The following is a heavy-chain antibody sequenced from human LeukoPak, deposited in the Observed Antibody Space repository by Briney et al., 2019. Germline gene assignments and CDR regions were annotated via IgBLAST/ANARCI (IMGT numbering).Heavy chain of an antibody. Sequence: PGGSLRLSCAASGFTFSSYGMHWVRQAPGKGLEWVTVISYEGRNIFCADSVTGRFIISRDNSKNTLYLQMNSLRDEDTAVYYCAKDRSMTGNNDAFDIWGQGTMVTVSS. J-gene: IGHJ3*02. D-gene: IGHD1-20*01. CDR1: GFTFSSYG. V-gene: IGHV3-30*18. CDR3: AKDRSMTGNNDAFDI. CDR2: ISYEGRNI.